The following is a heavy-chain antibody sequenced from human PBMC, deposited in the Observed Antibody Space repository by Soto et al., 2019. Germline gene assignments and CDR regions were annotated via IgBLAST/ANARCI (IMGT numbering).Heavy chain of an antibody. Sequence: NPSETLSLTCTVSGGSIGSYHWSWVRQPPGKGLEWIASVYYTGTTNYNPSLGSRVTISIDAPENQTSLKLTSVTAADTAFYYCARDTVLTGMFDLWGQGTLVTVSS. J-gene: IGHJ5*02. V-gene: IGHV4-59*01. CDR2: VYYTGTT. D-gene: IGHD4-17*01. CDR1: GGSIGSYH. CDR3: ARDTVLTGMFDL.